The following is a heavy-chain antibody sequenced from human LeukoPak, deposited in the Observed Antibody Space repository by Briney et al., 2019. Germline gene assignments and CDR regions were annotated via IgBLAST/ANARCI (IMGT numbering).Heavy chain of an antibody. D-gene: IGHD5-24*01. Sequence: GGSLRLSCAASGFTFSSYWMSWVRQAPGKGLEWVANIKQDGSEKYYVDSVKGRFTISRDNAKNSLYLQMNSLRAEDTAVYYCARVSARLEIYWYFDLWGRGTLVTVSS. V-gene: IGHV3-7*01. CDR3: ARVSARLEIYWYFDL. J-gene: IGHJ2*01. CDR2: IKQDGSEK. CDR1: GFTFSSYW.